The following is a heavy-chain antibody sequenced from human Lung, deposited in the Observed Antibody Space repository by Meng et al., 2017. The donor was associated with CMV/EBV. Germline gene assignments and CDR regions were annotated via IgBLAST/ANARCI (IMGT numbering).Heavy chain of an antibody. J-gene: IGHJ6*02. CDR1: GFTVSSNY. CDR2: IYRGGST. CDR3: ARNNCSSTSCYSLCYYGMDV. D-gene: IGHD2-2*01. Sequence: SCSTSGFTVSSNYISWVRQAPGKGLEWVSVIYRGGSTYYADSVDGRLTIFIHNSKNTLYLQMNRLRAEDTAVYYCARNNCSSTSCYSLCYYGMDVXGQGTTVTVSS. V-gene: IGHV3-53*01.